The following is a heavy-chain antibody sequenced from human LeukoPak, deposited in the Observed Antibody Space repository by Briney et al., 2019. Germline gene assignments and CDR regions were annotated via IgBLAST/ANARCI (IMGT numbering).Heavy chain of an antibody. D-gene: IGHD3-10*01. CDR1: GGTFSSYA. CDR2: IIPIFGTA. V-gene: IGHV1-69*06. Sequence: SVKVSCKASGGTFSSYAISWVRQAPGQGLEWMGGIIPIFGTANYAQKFQGRVTITADKSTSTAYMELSSLRSEDTAVYYCARTPSGSYYNVSWYFDLWGRGTLVTVSS. CDR3: ARTPSGSYYNVSWYFDL. J-gene: IGHJ2*01.